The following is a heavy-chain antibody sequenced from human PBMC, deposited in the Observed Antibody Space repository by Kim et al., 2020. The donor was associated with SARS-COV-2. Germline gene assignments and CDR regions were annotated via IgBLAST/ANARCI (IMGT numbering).Heavy chain of an antibody. CDR2: ISYDGSNK. J-gene: IGHJ4*02. D-gene: IGHD4-17*01. CDR1: GFTFSSYA. Sequence: GGSLRLSCAASGFTFSSYAMYWVRQAPGKGLEWVAVISYDGSNKYYADSVKGRFTISRDNSKNTLYLQMNSLRAEDTAVYYCARALGDYGDSSYFDYWGQGTLVTVSS. V-gene: IGHV3-30-3*01. CDR3: ARALGDYGDSSYFDY.